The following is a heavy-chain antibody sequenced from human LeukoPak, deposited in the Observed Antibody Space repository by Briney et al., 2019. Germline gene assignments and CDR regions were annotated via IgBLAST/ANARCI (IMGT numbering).Heavy chain of an antibody. V-gene: IGHV3-21*01. J-gene: IGHJ4*02. D-gene: IGHD6-19*01. CDR3: GRGAVAGTGVKY. Sequence: PGGSLRLSCAASGFTFSSYSMNWVRQAPGKGLEWVSSISSSSSYIYYADSVKGRFTISRDNAKISLYRQMNSLRAEDTAVYYCGRGAVAGTGVKYWGQGTLVTVSS. CDR1: GFTFSSYS. CDR2: ISSSSSYI.